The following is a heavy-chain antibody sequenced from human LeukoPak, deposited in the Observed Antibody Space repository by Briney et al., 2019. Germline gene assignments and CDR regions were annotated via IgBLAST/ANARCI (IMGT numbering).Heavy chain of an antibody. CDR2: ISYSGVT. Sequence: PSETLSLTCIVSGGSISSHYWSWIRQPPGKGLEWIGYISYSGVTESNPSLKSRVTISVDTSKNQFSLKLTSVTAADTAVYYCARGDRVGATTFSLGYWGQGTLVTVSS. D-gene: IGHD1-26*01. J-gene: IGHJ4*02. V-gene: IGHV4-59*11. CDR3: ARGDRVGATTFSLGY. CDR1: GGSISSHY.